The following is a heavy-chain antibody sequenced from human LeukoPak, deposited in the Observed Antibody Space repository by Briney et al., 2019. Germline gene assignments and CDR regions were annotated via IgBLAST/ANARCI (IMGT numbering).Heavy chain of an antibody. J-gene: IGHJ3*02. CDR3: ATGATSGSEAFDI. CDR2: IWLDGINK. CDR1: GFTFSNYG. Sequence: PGGSLRLSCAASGFTFSNYGMHWVRQAPGKGLEWVAVIWLDGINKYYADSVKGRFTISRDNSKNTLFLQMNSLRAEDTAVYYCATGATSGSEAFDIWGQGTMVTVSS. D-gene: IGHD1-26*01. V-gene: IGHV3-33*01.